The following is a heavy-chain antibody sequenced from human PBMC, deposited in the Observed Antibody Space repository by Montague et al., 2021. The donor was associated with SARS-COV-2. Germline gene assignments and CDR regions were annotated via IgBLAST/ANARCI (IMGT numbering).Heavy chain of an antibody. Sequence: SETLSLTCTVSGASVSSSDWGWIRQPPGKGLEWIGYVYSVGSTDYNPSLKSRVTISRATSKNQFSLKVRSVTAADTAIYYCARETMTADAFDFWGQGTMVTVSS. CDR2: VYSVGST. CDR1: GASVSSSD. V-gene: IGHV4-59*02. D-gene: IGHD1-14*01. J-gene: IGHJ3*01. CDR3: ARETMTADAFDF.